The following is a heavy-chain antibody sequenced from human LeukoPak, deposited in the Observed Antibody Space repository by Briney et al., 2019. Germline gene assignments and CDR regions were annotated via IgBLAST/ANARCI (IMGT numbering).Heavy chain of an antibody. CDR2: MYYSGST. V-gene: IGHV4-39*01. J-gene: IGHJ5*02. Sequence: SETLSLTCTVSGGSISSYYWAWIRQPPGKGLEWIGSMYYSGSTYYNPSLKSRVSISVDTSKNQFSVKLSSVTAADTAVYYCACLYDNSGYYPHWFDPWGQGTLVIVSS. CDR1: GGSISSYY. D-gene: IGHD3-22*01. CDR3: ACLYDNSGYYPHWFDP.